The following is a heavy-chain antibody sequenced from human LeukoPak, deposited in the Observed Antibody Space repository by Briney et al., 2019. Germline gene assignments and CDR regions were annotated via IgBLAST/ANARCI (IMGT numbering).Heavy chain of an antibody. D-gene: IGHD3-10*01. CDR2: IYPGDSDT. J-gene: IGHJ5*02. CDR1: GSSFTSYW. V-gene: IGHV5-51*01. Sequence: GASLQISCKGSGSSFTSYWIGWVRQLHGKGLEWMGIIYPGDSDTRYSPSFQGQVTISADKSISTAYLQWSSLKASDTAMYYCARLLRRRGWFDPWGQGTLVTVSS. CDR3: ARLLRRRGWFDP.